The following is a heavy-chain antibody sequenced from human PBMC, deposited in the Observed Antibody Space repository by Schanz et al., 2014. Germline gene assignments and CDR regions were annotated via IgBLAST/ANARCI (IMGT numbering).Heavy chain of an antibody. CDR1: GFTFSSHW. D-gene: IGHD1-1*01. V-gene: IGHV3-74*01. CDR3: ARDRRNADLDY. Sequence: VQLLESGGGLVQPGGSLRLSCAASGFTFSSHWMHWVRQDPGKGLVWVARINSVGSNTDYADSVTGRFTISRDNAKNTLYLQMNTLRAEDTALYYCARDRRNADLDYWGQGTLVTVSS. CDR2: INSVGSNT. J-gene: IGHJ4*02.